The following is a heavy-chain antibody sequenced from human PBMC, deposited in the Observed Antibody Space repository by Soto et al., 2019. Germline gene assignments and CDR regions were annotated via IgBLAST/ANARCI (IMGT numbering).Heavy chain of an antibody. CDR2: MNPNSGNT. Sequence: ASVKVSWKASGYTFTSYDINWGRQATGQGLEWMGWMNPNSGNTGYAQKFQGRVTMTRNTSISTAYMELSSLRSEDTAVYYCARVFGWNYYCYYMDVWGKGTTVTVSS. V-gene: IGHV1-8*01. J-gene: IGHJ6*03. D-gene: IGHD6-19*01. CDR3: ARVFGWNYYCYYMDV. CDR1: GYTFTSYD.